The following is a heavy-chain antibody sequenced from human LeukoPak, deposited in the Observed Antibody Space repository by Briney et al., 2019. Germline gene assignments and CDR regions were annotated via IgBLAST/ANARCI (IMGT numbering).Heavy chain of an antibody. CDR3: ARVAGATWV. CDR2: ISSSGSII. J-gene: IGHJ4*02. CDR1: GFSFSTYS. D-gene: IGHD1-26*01. V-gene: IGHV3-48*04. Sequence: GGSLRLSCVVSGFSFSTYSLNWIRQAPGKGLEWVSYISSSGSIIYYADSVKGRFTISRDNAKNSLYLQMNSLRAEDTAVYYCARVAGATWVWGQGTLVTVSS.